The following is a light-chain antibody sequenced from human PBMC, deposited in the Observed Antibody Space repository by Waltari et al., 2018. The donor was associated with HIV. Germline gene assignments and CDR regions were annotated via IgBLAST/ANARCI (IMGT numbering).Light chain of an antibody. CDR2: KDS. J-gene: IGLJ2*01. CDR3: QSADSSGTDLV. CDR1: ALPKQY. V-gene: IGLV3-25*03. Sequence: SYELSQPPSVPVSPGQTARITCSGDALPKQYAYWYQQKAGQAPVLVISKDSERPSGIPERFSGSSSGTTVTLTISGVQAEDEADYNCQSADSSGTDLVFGGGTKLTVL.